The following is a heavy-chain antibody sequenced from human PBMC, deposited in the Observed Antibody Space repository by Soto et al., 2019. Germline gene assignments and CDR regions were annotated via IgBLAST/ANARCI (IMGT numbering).Heavy chain of an antibody. D-gene: IGHD6-19*01. J-gene: IGHJ4*02. V-gene: IGHV1-69*08. CDR1: GGTFSSYT. CDR3: ARDLPGSSGWFDY. CDR2: IIPILGIA. Sequence: QVQLVQSGAEVKKPGSSVKVSCKASGGTFSSYTISWVRQAPGQGLEWMGRIIPILGIANYAQKFQGRVTITADKSTSTAYRELSSLRSEDTDVYYCARDLPGSSGWFDYWGQGTLVTVSS.